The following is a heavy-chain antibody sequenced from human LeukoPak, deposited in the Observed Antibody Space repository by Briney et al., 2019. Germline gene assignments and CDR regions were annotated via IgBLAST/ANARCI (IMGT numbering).Heavy chain of an antibody. Sequence: SETLSLTCTVSGGSISSSSYYWGWIRQPPGKGLEWFGSIYYSGSTYYNPSLKSRVTISVDTSKNQFSLKLSSVTAADTAVYYCARIPRGGYCSGGSCGHYFDYWGQGTLVTVSS. V-gene: IGHV4-39*07. D-gene: IGHD2-15*01. CDR1: GGSISSSSYY. CDR2: IYYSGST. CDR3: ARIPRGGYCSGGSCGHYFDY. J-gene: IGHJ4*02.